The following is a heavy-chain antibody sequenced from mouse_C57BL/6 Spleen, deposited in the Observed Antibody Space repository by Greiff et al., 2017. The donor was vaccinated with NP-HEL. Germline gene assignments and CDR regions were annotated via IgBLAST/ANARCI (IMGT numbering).Heavy chain of an antibody. V-gene: IGHV1-55*01. CDR2: IYPGSGST. CDR3: ARRIYYGSSYWYFDV. J-gene: IGHJ1*03. CDR1: GYTFTSYW. Sequence: VQLQQPGAELVKPGASVKMSCKASGYTFTSYWITWVKQRPGQGLEWIGDIYPGSGSTNYNEKFKSKATLTVDTSSSTAYMQLSSLTSEDSAVYYCARRIYYGSSYWYFDVWGTGTTVTVSS. D-gene: IGHD1-1*01.